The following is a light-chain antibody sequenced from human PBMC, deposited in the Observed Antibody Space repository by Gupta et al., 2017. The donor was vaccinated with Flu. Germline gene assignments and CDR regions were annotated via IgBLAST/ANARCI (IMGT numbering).Light chain of an antibody. V-gene: IGKV1-12*02. CDR3: QQANSFPLYT. J-gene: IGKJ2*01. CDR2: GAS. CDR1: QNIRSW. Sequence: DIQMTQSPSYVSASVGDRVTITCRASQNIRSWLAWYQQRPGKAPRLLIYGASNLQTGVPSRFSGRGSGTHFTLTISSLQPEDFATYYCQQANSFPLYTFGQGTKLEIK.